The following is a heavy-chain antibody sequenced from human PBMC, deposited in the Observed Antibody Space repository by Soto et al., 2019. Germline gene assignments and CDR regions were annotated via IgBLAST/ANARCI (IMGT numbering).Heavy chain of an antibody. J-gene: IGHJ5*02. D-gene: IGHD3-10*01. CDR1: GGSISSYY. CDR3: ARHSILWFGEPIPWFDP. CDR2: IYYSGST. V-gene: IGHV4-59*08. Sequence: QVQLQESGPGLVKPSETLSLTCTVSGGSISSYYWSWIRQPPGKGLEWIGYIYYSGSTNYNPSLKSRVTISVDTSKNQFSLKLSSVTAADTAVYYCARHSILWFGEPIPWFDPWGQGTLVTVSS.